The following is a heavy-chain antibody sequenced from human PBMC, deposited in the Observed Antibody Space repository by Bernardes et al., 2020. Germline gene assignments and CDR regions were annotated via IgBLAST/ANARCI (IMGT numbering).Heavy chain of an antibody. CDR3: ARPGIAVAGTGRTGWFDP. CDR1: GGSISSSSYY. CDR2: IYYSGST. Sequence: TLSLTCTVSGGSISSSSYYWGWIRQPPGKGLEWIGSIYYSGSTYYNPSLKSRVTISVDTSKNQFSLKLSSVTAADTAVYYCARPGIAVAGTGRTGWFDPWGQGTLVTVSS. J-gene: IGHJ5*02. V-gene: IGHV4-39*01. D-gene: IGHD6-19*01.